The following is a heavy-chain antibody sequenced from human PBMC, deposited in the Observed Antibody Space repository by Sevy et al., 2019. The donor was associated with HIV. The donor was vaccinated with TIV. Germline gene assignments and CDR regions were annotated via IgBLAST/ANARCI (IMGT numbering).Heavy chain of an antibody. Sequence: GGSLRLSCAASEFIFSDYAMNWVRQTPGKGLEWVSSINGKGRSTHYADSVEGRFTISGDNSKNTLYLQLNSLRAEDTAVYYCAKTINSGGGAVPAANDYYYGMDVWGQGTTVTVSS. D-gene: IGHD2-2*01. CDR2: INGKGRST. CDR1: EFIFSDYA. J-gene: IGHJ6*02. V-gene: IGHV3-23*01. CDR3: AKTINSGGGAVPAANDYYYGMDV.